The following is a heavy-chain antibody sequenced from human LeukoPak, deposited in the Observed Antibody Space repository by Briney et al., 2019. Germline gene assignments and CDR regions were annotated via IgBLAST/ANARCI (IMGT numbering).Heavy chain of an antibody. V-gene: IGHV3-30*02. CDR3: AKSVSLVTYFDY. Sequence: GGSLRLSCAASGFTFSGYGMHWVRQAPGKGLEWVAFIRYDGSNKYYADSVKGRFTISRDNSKNTLYLQMNSLRAEDTAVYYCAKSVSLVTYFDYWGQGTLVTVSS. D-gene: IGHD1-26*01. CDR1: GFTFSGYG. J-gene: IGHJ4*02. CDR2: IRYDGSNK.